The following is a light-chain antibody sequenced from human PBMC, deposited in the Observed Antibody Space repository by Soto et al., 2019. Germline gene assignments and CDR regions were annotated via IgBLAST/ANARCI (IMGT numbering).Light chain of an antibody. CDR2: DAS. J-gene: IGKJ4*01. Sequence: EIVMTQSPATLSVSPGERATLYCKASQRISSNLAWYQQKPGQPPRLLIYDASNRATGIPARFSGSGSGTDFTLTISSLEPEDFAVYYCQQRSNWLTFGGGTKV. V-gene: IGKV3-11*01. CDR3: QQRSNWLT. CDR1: QRISSN.